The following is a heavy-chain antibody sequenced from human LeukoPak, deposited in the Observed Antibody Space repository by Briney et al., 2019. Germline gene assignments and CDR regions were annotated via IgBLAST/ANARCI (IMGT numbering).Heavy chain of an antibody. CDR2: IYYTGRT. J-gene: IGHJ4*02. CDR3: ARFSQYYDSSTHYLDY. D-gene: IGHD2/OR15-2a*01. CDR1: GGSINNYY. Sequence: SETLSLTCTVSGGSINNYYWSWVRQPPGAGLEWLAYIYYTGRTNYNPHLQTRLTISVDTSKNQFSLRLNSVTAADTAVYYCARFSQYYDSSTHYLDYWGQGILVTVSS. V-gene: IGHV4-59*08.